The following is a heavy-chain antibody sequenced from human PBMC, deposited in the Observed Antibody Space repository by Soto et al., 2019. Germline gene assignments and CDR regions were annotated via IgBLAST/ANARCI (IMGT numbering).Heavy chain of an antibody. CDR1: GFTFSSHS. CDR2: ISTSGSGT. Sequence: EVQLLESGGGLVQPGGSLRLSCVVSGFTFSSHSMGWVRQAPGKGLEWVSSISTSGSGTYHADSVKGRFAISRDNSKNTLFLQMNSLRAEDKAEYYCARGSSELGYWGQGTLVTVSS. D-gene: IGHD3-10*01. J-gene: IGHJ4*02. CDR3: ARGSSELGY. V-gene: IGHV3-23*01.